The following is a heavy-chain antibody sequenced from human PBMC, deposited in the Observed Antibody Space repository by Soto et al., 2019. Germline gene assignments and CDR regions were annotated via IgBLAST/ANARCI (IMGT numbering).Heavy chain of an antibody. D-gene: IGHD3-22*01. V-gene: IGHV3-13*01. CDR2: IGAGGDT. Sequence: EVQLVESGGGLVQPAESLRLSCAASGFIFSGYDFHWVRQATGKGLEWVSAIGAGGDTYYAGSVQGRFTISRENAKNFLYVQMNSLRDGDTAVYYCVREGNDISTYYGPLEYWGQGILVTVSA. J-gene: IGHJ4*02. CDR3: VREGNDISTYYGPLEY. CDR1: GFIFSGYD.